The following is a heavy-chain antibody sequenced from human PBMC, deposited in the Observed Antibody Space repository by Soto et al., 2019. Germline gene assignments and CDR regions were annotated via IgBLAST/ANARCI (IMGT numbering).Heavy chain of an antibody. Sequence: SETLSLTCTVSGGSLSSSSYYWGWLRQPPGKGLEWLGSIYYSGSTYYNPSLQSRVTISEDTSKNQFSLRLSSVTAADTAVYDCARHPPISEGYYFDYWGPGSLFTIAS. J-gene: IGHJ4*02. V-gene: IGHV4-39*01. CDR1: GGSLSSSSYY. CDR2: IYYSGST. D-gene: IGHD5-12*01. CDR3: ARHPPISEGYYFDY.